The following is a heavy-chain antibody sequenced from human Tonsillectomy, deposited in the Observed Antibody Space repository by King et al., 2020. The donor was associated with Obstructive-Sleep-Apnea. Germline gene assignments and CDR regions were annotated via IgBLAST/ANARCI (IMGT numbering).Heavy chain of an antibody. J-gene: IGHJ6*02. Sequence: LQLQESGPGLVTPSETLSLTCTVSGGSLSTSSYYWGWIRQPPGKGLEWIGNISYSGSTSYNPSLKRRVTISIDTSKNPFSLNLTSMTAADTAVYYCARDASSTWYPYEYYYAMDAWGQGTTVTVSS. D-gene: IGHD6-13*01. CDR3: ARDASSTWYPYEYYYAMDA. V-gene: IGHV4-39*07. CDR2: ISYSGST. CDR1: GGSLSTSSYY.